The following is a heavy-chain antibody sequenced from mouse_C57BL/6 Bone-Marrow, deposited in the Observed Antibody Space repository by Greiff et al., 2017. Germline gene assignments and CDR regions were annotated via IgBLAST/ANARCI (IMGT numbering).Heavy chain of an antibody. J-gene: IGHJ3*01. CDR3: ARYDFGRWFAY. CDR1: GYTFTNYL. Sequence: QVQLQQPGAELVRPGASVKVSCKASGYTFTNYLIEWVKQRPGQGLEWIGVINPRSGGTNYNQKFKGKATLTADKSSSTAYMHLSSLTSEDSAVYSCARYDFGRWFAYWGKGTPVTVSS. D-gene: IGHD2-12*01. V-gene: IGHV1-54*01. CDR2: INPRSGGT.